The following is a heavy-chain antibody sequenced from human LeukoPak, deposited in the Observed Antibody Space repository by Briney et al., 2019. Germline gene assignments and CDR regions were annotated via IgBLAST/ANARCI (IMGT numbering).Heavy chain of an antibody. D-gene: IGHD4-11*01. V-gene: IGHV3-30*02. CDR2: IRHDGNNE. CDR3: AKDPSATVTPNYFDY. J-gene: IGHJ4*02. CDR1: GFTFNNYG. Sequence: GGSLRLSCAASGFTFNNYGMHWVRQAPGKGLEWVAFIRHDGNNEFYADSVRGRFTISRDNFKRTLFLQMDGLRTEDTAVYYCAKDPSATVTPNYFDYWGQGTLVTVSS.